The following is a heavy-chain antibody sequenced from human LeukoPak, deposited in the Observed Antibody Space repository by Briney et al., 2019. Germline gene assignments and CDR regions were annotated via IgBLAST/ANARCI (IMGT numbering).Heavy chain of an antibody. CDR3: ARGSGDNRDAFDI. D-gene: IGHD3-10*01. V-gene: IGHV3-30*03. Sequence: PGGSLRLSCAASGFTFSSYGMHWVRQAPGKGLEWVAVISYDGSNKYYADSVKGRFTISRDNSKNTLYLQMNSLRAEGTAVYYCARGSGDNRDAFDIWGQGTMVTVSS. CDR1: GFTFSSYG. J-gene: IGHJ3*02. CDR2: ISYDGSNK.